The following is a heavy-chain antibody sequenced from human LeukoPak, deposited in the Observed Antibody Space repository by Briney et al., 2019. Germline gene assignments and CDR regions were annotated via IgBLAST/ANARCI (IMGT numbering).Heavy chain of an antibody. CDR1: GYTFTSYG. D-gene: IGHD4-17*01. CDR2: ISAYNGNT. CDR3: AREGDYGDYGGLFDY. Sequence: ASVKVSCKASGYTFTSYGISRVRQAPGQGLEWMGWISAYNGNTNYAQKLQGRVTMTTDTSMSTAYMELRSLRSDDTAVYYCAREGDYGDYGGLFDYWGQGTLVTVSS. V-gene: IGHV1-18*01. J-gene: IGHJ4*02.